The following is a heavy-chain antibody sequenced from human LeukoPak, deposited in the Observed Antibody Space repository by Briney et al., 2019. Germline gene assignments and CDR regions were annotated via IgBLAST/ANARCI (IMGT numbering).Heavy chain of an antibody. D-gene: IGHD3-3*01. J-gene: IGHJ4*02. CDR2: ISPNSGGA. V-gene: IGHV1-2*02. Sequence: ASVKVSFTASGYTFTDYYMHWVRQAPGQGLEWMGWISPNSGGAKYAQKFQGRVTMTRDTSISTAYMELSGLRSDDTAVYYCATKSSGYYMYWGQGTLVTVSS. CDR1: GYTFTDYY. CDR3: ATKSSGYYMY.